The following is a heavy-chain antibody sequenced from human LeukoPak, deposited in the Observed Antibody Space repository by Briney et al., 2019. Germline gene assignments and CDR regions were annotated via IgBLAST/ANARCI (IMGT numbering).Heavy chain of an antibody. D-gene: IGHD3-3*01. CDR2: ISSNDNYI. Sequence: PGGSLRLSCAASGFTFSSYAMSWVRQAPGKGLEWVSSISSNDNYIYYADSVKGRFTISRDNAKNSLYLQMNSLRAEDTAVYYCATSPVYYDFWSGYGYWGQGTLVTVSS. CDR3: ATSPVYYDFWSGYGY. V-gene: IGHV3-21*01. CDR1: GFTFSSYA. J-gene: IGHJ4*02.